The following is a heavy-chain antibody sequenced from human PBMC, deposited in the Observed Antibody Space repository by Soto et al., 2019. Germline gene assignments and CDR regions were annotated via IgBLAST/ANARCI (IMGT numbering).Heavy chain of an antibody. V-gene: IGHV3-23*01. D-gene: IGHD6-19*01. J-gene: IGHJ4*02. CDR3: AKAVAGTWEFDY. CDR1: GFRFSSYA. CDR2: ITAGGAST. Sequence: EVQLLESGGGLIRPGGSLRLSCTASGFRFSSYAVNWVRQAPGKGLEWVSSITAGGASTYYADSVKGRFTISRDDSRNALFLQMKTLRAADTAVYYCAKAVAGTWEFDYWGQGALVTVSS.